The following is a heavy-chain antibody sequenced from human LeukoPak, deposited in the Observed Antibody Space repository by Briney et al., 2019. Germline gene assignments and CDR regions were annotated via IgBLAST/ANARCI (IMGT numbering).Heavy chain of an antibody. J-gene: IGHJ3*02. V-gene: IGHV1-2*02. CDR3: ARDGIYSRNFDAFDI. CDR1: GYTFTSYY. Sequence: GASVKVSFQASGYTFTSYYMHWVRPAPGQGPEWMGWINPNSGGTDYAQKVQGRVTMTRDTSISTAYMELSSLTSDDTAVYYCARDGIYSRNFDAFDIWGQGTMVTVSS. CDR2: INPNSGGT. D-gene: IGHD6-13*01.